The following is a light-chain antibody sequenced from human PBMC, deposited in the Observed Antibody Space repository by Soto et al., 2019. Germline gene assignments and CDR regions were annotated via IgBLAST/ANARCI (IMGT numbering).Light chain of an antibody. Sequence: EIVLTQSPGTLSLSPGERATLSCRASQSVSRTYFAWYQQKPGQAPRLLIYSASTRATGIPDRFSGSGSGTDVTLTISRLAPEDCAVYYCQQYNSSPRTFGQGTKVEIK. V-gene: IGKV3-20*01. CDR2: SAS. CDR3: QQYNSSPRT. CDR1: QSVSRTY. J-gene: IGKJ1*01.